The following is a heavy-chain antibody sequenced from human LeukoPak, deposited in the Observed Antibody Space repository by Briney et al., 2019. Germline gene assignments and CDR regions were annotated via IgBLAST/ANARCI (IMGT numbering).Heavy chain of an antibody. V-gene: IGHV1-2*02. CDR1: GFTFTSYY. CDR2: TNPNTGDT. J-gene: IGHJ4*02. D-gene: IGHD5-24*01. Sequence: ASVKVSCKASGFTFTSYYFHWARQAPGQGLEWMGITNPNTGDTSYAQKFQGRVTMTRDTSISTAYMELSRLRSDDTAVYYCARDQEMAKDYWGQGTLVTVSS. CDR3: ARDQEMAKDY.